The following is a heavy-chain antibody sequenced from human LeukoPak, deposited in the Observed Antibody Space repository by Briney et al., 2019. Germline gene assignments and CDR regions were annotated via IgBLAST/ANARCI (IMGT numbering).Heavy chain of an antibody. CDR2: INPNSGGT. Sequence: ASVKVSCKASGYTFTGYYMHWVRQAPGQGLEWMGWINPNSGGTNYAQKFQGRVTMTRDTSISTAYMELSRPRSDDTAVYYCAREVQLRFLEWLPSPNWFDPWGQGTLVTVSS. J-gene: IGHJ5*02. CDR1: GYTFTGYY. CDR3: AREVQLRFLEWLPSPNWFDP. D-gene: IGHD3-3*01. V-gene: IGHV1-2*02.